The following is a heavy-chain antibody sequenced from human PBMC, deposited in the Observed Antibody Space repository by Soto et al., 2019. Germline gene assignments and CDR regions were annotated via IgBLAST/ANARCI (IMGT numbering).Heavy chain of an antibody. CDR1: GGSISSYY. V-gene: IGHV4-59*01. Sequence: SETLSLTCTVSGGSISSYYWSWIRQPPGKGLEWIGYIYYRGSTNYNPSLKSRVTISVDTSKNQFSLKLSSVTAADTAVYYCARDLIYYGSGGYYPGPFDYRGQGTLVTVS. J-gene: IGHJ4*02. D-gene: IGHD3-10*01. CDR3: ARDLIYYGSGGYYPGPFDY. CDR2: IYYRGST.